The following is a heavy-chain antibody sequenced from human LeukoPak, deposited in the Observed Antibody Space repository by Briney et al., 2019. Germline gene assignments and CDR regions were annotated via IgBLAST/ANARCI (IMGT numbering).Heavy chain of an antibody. CDR1: GYIFSDFY. V-gene: IGHV1-2*02. D-gene: IGHD6-13*01. Sequence: ASVNVSCTASGYIFSDFYMHRVRQAPGQGLEWLDWINPKSGAADYAQQFRGRVTMTRDTSINTDYMEMKRVTSDDTAVYFCARGAEAETSPLDFWGQGTLVIVS. CDR2: INPKSGAA. CDR3: ARGAEAETSPLDF. J-gene: IGHJ4*02.